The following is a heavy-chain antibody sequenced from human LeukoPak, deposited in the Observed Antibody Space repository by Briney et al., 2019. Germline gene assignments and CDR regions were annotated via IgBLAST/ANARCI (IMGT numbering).Heavy chain of an antibody. CDR1: GLTFSSYA. CDR2: ISGSGGST. J-gene: IGHJ1*01. Sequence: GGSLRLSCAASGLTFSSYAMSWVRQAPGKGLEWVSAISGSGGSTYYADSVKGRFTISRDNSKNTLYLQMDSLRAEDTAVYYCAKGRDGISYFQHWGQGTLVTVSS. D-gene: IGHD2-15*01. CDR3: AKGRDGISYFQH. V-gene: IGHV3-23*01.